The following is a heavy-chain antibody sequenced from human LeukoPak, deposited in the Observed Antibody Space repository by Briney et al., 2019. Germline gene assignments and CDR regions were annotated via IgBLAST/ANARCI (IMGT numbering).Heavy chain of an antibody. D-gene: IGHD5-24*01. V-gene: IGHV4-59*08. Sequence: PSETLSLTCTVSGGSISSYYWSWIRQPPGKGPEWIGYIYYSGSTNYNPSLKSRVTISVDTSKNQFSLKLSSVTAADTAVYYCASHSRRDGLDYWGQGTLVTVSS. CDR2: IYYSGST. CDR1: GGSISSYY. CDR3: ASHSRRDGLDY. J-gene: IGHJ4*02.